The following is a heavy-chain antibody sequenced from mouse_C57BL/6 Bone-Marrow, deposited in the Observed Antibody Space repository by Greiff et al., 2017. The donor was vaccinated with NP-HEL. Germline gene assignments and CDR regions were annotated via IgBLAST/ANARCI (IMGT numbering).Heavy chain of an antibody. CDR1: GYTFTSYW. Sequence: QVQLQQPGAELVKPGASVKLSCKASGYTFTSYWMHWVKQRPGRGLAWIGRIDPNRGGTKYNEKFKSKATLTVDKPSSTAYMQLSSLTSEDSAVYYCARGYGNWGFAYWGQGTLVTVSA. CDR3: ARGYGNWGFAY. D-gene: IGHD2-10*02. V-gene: IGHV1-72*01. CDR2: IDPNRGGT. J-gene: IGHJ3*01.